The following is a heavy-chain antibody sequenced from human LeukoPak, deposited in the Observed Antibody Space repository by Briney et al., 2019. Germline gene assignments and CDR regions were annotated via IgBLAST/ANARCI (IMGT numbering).Heavy chain of an antibody. CDR1: GGSLSGYY. V-gene: IGHV4-59*13. CDR3: ARGGVNYKIAGP. Sequence: SETLSLTCAVSGGSLSGYYWNWIRQPPGKGLEWIGYVNAVGSTKYNPSLSSRLTISVDKSKNQFSLKLSSVTAADTAVYYCARGGVNYKIAGPWGQGALVTVSS. J-gene: IGHJ5*02. D-gene: IGHD3-10*01. CDR2: VNAVGST.